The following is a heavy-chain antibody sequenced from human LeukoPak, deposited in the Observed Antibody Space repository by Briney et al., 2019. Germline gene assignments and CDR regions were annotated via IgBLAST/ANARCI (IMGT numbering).Heavy chain of an antibody. Sequence: GASVKVSCKASGYTFTGYYMHWVRQAPGQGLEWMGWINPNSGGTSYAQKFQGRVTMTRDTSISTAYMELSRLRSDDTAVYYCARVRDYSSTSCYAYDAFDIWGQGTMVTVSS. CDR2: INPNSGGT. CDR3: ARVRDYSSTSCYAYDAFDI. V-gene: IGHV1-2*02. J-gene: IGHJ3*02. D-gene: IGHD2-2*01. CDR1: GYTFTGYY.